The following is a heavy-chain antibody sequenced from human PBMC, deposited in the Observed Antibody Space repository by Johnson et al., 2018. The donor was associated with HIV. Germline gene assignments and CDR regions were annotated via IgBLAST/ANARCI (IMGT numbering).Heavy chain of an antibody. D-gene: IGHD1-26*01. J-gene: IGHJ3*02. V-gene: IGHV3-30*03. CDR2: ISYDGSNK. Sequence: QVQLVESGGVVVQPGGSLRLSCAASGFTFSSYGMHWVRQAPGKGLDWVAVISYDGSNKFYIDSVKGRFTISRDNSKNTLFLQMNSLRAEDTAVYYCARGYSGSDDAFDIWGQGTMVTVSS. CDR1: GFTFSSYG. CDR3: ARGYSGSDDAFDI.